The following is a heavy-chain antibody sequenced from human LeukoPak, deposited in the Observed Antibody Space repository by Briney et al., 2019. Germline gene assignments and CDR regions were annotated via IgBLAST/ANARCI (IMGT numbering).Heavy chain of an antibody. D-gene: IGHD3-16*01. CDR1: GGSINSGFYY. Sequence: PSETLSLTCTVSGGSINSGFYYWSWIRQPAGKGLEWIGRVYSSGSINYNPSLKSRVTVSVDTSKDLFSLNLTSVTAADTAVYYCARGKLRDYFDYWGQGTLVTVSS. CDR3: ARGKLRDYFDY. CDR2: VYSSGSI. J-gene: IGHJ4*02. V-gene: IGHV4-61*02.